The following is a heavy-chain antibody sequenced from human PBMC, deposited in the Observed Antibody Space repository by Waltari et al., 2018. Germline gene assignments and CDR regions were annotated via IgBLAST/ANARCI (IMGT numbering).Heavy chain of an antibody. CDR1: GGSFSGYY. D-gene: IGHD1-26*01. CDR3: ERLPLGRDYFSWFDP. V-gene: IGHV4-34*01. Sequence: QVQIQQWGAGLLKPSETLSLTCAVYGGSFSGYYWSWIRQPPGKGLEWIWHINPYGTTNYHPALKSLVTISLDTSKNQVSLNLNSVSAADTGLYYGERLPLGRDYFSWFDPWGQGTLVTVSS. J-gene: IGHJ5*02. CDR2: INPYGTT.